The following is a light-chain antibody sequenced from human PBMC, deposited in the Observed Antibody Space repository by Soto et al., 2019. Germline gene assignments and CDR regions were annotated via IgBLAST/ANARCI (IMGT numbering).Light chain of an antibody. Sequence: QSALTQPASVSGSPGQSITISCAGTSNDIGGYNYVSWYQQHPGRAPKLMIYEVSNRPLGVSNRFSGSKSGNTASLTISGLQAEDEADYYCSSYSNSNTLWVFGGGTKVTVL. CDR1: SNDIGGYNY. J-gene: IGLJ3*02. CDR3: SSYSNSNTLWV. V-gene: IGLV2-14*01. CDR2: EVS.